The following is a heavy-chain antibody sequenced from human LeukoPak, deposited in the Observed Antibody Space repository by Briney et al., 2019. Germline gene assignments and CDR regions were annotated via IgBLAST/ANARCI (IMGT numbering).Heavy chain of an antibody. CDR1: GFTFDDYA. CDR2: ISWNSGSI. D-gene: IGHD3-10*01. V-gene: IGHV3-9*01. CDR3: AKDFGGLGELFPYGMDV. J-gene: IGHJ6*02. Sequence: GRSLRLSCAASGFTFDDYAMHWVRQAPGKGLEWVSGISWNSGSIGYADSVKGRFTISRDNAKNSLYLQMNSLRAEDTALYYCAKDFGGLGELFPYGMDVWGQGTTVTVSS.